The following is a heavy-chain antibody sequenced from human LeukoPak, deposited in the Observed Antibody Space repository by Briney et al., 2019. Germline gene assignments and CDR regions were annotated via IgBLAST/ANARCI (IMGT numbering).Heavy chain of an antibody. J-gene: IGHJ6*02. CDR2: INPNSGGT. V-gene: IGHV1-2*02. CDR1: GYTFTGYY. Sequence: GASVKVSCKASGYTFTGYYMHWVRQAPGQGLEWMGWINPNSGGTNYAQKFQGRVTMTRDTSISTAYMELSRLRSDDTAVYYCASGLEQWLVLEVLGYYYYGMDVWGQGTTVTVSS. D-gene: IGHD6-19*01. CDR3: ASGLEQWLVLEVLGYYYYGMDV.